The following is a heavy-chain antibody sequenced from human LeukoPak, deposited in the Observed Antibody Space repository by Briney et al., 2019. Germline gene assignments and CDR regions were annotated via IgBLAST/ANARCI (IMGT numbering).Heavy chain of an antibody. D-gene: IGHD5-18*01. CDR1: GFTFCIFW. CDR2: INSDGSST. CDR3: ARGWDGYSYGI. J-gene: IGHJ4*02. Sequence: GESLRLSCAASGFTFCIFWIHWVRQAPGKGLVWVSRINSDGSSTTYADSVTRRSTISRDNAKKAVYLQMNSLRAEDTAVYYCARGWDGYSYGIWGQGTLVTVSS. V-gene: IGHV3-74*01.